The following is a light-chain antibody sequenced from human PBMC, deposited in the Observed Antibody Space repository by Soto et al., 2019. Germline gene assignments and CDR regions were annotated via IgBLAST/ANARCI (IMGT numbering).Light chain of an antibody. Sequence: EIVMTQSPATLSVSPGERATLSCRASQSISSNLAWYQQKPGQAPRLLIYGASSRATGIPASFSGSGSGTEFTLTISSLQSEDFAVYYCQRYNSWPLTFGGGTKVELK. J-gene: IGKJ4*01. V-gene: IGKV3-15*01. CDR1: QSISSN. CDR3: QRYNSWPLT. CDR2: GAS.